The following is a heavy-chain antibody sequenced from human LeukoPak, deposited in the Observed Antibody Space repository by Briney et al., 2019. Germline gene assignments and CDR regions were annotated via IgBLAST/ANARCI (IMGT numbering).Heavy chain of an antibody. V-gene: IGHV3-30*04. Sequence: QSGGSLRLSCAASGFTFSGYPIHWVRQAPGKGLEWVAVISYDGSNKYYADSVKGRFTISRDNSKNTLYLQMNSLRAEDTAVYYCASNSGNYDDWGQGTLVTVSS. D-gene: IGHD1-26*01. CDR3: ASNSGNYDD. J-gene: IGHJ4*02. CDR1: GFTFSGYP. CDR2: ISYDGSNK.